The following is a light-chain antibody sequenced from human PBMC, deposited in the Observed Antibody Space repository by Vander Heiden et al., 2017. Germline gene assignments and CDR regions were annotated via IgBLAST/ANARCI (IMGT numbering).Light chain of an antibody. Sequence: EIVLTQSPATLSLSPGERATLSCRASQSVSSYLAWYQQKPGQAPRLLVYDASSRTTGIPARFSGSGSGSDFTLTISSLEPEDFAVYYCQQRYSWPLTFGGGTKVEIK. CDR3: QQRYSWPLT. V-gene: IGKV3-11*01. J-gene: IGKJ4*01. CDR1: QSVSSY. CDR2: DAS.